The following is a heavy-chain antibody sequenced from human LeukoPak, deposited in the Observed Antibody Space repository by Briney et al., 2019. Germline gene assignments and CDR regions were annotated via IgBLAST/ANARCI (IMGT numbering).Heavy chain of an antibody. CDR1: GYTFTSYG. V-gene: IGHV1-18*01. Sequence: PGASVKVSCKASGYTFTSYGISWVRQAPGQGLEWMGWISAYNGNTNYAQKLQGRVTMTRDTSISTAYMELSRLRSDDTAVYYCARGSITMIVVVTLADFDYWGQGTLVTVSS. D-gene: IGHD3-22*01. J-gene: IGHJ4*02. CDR2: ISAYNGNT. CDR3: ARGSITMIVVVTLADFDY.